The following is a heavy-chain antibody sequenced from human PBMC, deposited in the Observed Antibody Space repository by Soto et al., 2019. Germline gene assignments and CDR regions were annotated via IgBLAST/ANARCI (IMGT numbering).Heavy chain of an antibody. CDR2: IYYTGST. V-gene: IGHV4-59*01. CDR1: GGSISSYY. Sequence: PSETLSLTCIVSGGSISSYYWSWIRQPPGKGLEWIGYIYYTGSTNYNPSLKSRVTISVDTSKNQFSLKLTSVTAADAAVYYCARVSREGYNPRPDYFDYWGQGILVTVSS. D-gene: IGHD5-12*01. J-gene: IGHJ4*02. CDR3: ARVSREGYNPRPDYFDY.